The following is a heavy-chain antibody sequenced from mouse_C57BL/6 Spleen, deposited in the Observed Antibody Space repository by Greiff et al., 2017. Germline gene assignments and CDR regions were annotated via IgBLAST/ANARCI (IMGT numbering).Heavy chain of an antibody. J-gene: IGHJ4*01. CDR1: GYTFTDHT. CDR2: IYPRDGST. Sequence: QVQLQQSDAELVKPGASVKISCKVSGYTFTDHTIHWMKQRPEQGLEWIGYIYPRDGSTKYNEKFKGKATLTADKSSSTAYMQLNSLTSEDSAVYFCARALYDDYDLYYAMDYWGQGTSVTVSS. CDR3: ARALYDDYDLYYAMDY. V-gene: IGHV1-78*01. D-gene: IGHD2-4*01.